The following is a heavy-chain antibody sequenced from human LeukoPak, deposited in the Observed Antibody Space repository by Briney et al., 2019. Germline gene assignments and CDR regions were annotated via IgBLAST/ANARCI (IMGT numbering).Heavy chain of an antibody. Sequence: SETLSLTCTVSGGSISSYYWSRIRQPAGKGLEWIGRIYTSGSTNYNPSLKSRVTMSVDTSKNQFSLKLSSVTAADTAVYYCAATMVRGVNYYYYYGMDVWGQGTTVTVSS. CDR2: IYTSGST. CDR1: GGSISSYY. D-gene: IGHD3-10*01. V-gene: IGHV4-4*07. CDR3: AATMVRGVNYYYYYGMDV. J-gene: IGHJ6*02.